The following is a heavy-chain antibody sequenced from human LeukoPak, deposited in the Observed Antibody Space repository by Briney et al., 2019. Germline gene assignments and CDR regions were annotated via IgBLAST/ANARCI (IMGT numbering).Heavy chain of an antibody. V-gene: IGHV3-20*04. D-gene: IGHD3-10*01. Sequence: GGSLRLSCAASGFTFDDYGMSWVRQAPGKGLEWVSGINWNDGSTGYADSVKGRFTISRDNSKNTLYLQMNSLRAEDTAVYYCAKVGITMVRPLYWGQGTLVTVSS. J-gene: IGHJ4*02. CDR2: INWNDGST. CDR1: GFTFDDYG. CDR3: AKVGITMVRPLY.